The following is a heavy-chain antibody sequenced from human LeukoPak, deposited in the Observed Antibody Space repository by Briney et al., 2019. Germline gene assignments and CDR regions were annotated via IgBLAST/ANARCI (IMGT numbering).Heavy chain of an antibody. Sequence: GASVKVSCKASGGTFSSYAMSWVRQAPGQGPEWMGGIIPIFGTTNYAHKFQGRVTITTDESTSTVYMELSSLRSEDTAVYYCARDRDGYSLGYCFDYWGQGTLVTVSS. CDR2: IIPIFGTT. CDR1: GGTFSSYA. J-gene: IGHJ4*02. CDR3: ARDRDGYSLGYCFDY. D-gene: IGHD5-24*01. V-gene: IGHV1-69*05.